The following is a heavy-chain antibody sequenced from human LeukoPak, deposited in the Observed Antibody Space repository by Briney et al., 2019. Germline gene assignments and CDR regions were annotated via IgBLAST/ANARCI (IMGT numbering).Heavy chain of an antibody. CDR2: FDPEDGET. Sequence: ASVKVSCKVSGYTLTELSMHWVRQAPGKGLEWMGGFDPEDGETIYAQKFQGRVTITADEFTSTAYMELSSLRSEDTAVYYCRSRRGYYGSGSYEGEDYWGQGTLVTVSS. V-gene: IGHV1-24*01. CDR1: GYTLTELS. J-gene: IGHJ4*02. CDR3: RSRRGYYGSGSYEGEDY. D-gene: IGHD3-10*01.